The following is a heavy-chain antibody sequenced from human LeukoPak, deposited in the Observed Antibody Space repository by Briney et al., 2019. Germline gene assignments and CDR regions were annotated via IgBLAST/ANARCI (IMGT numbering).Heavy chain of an antibody. D-gene: IGHD1-26*01. CDR3: ARDPATGMASGRHDY. V-gene: IGHV1-18*04. CDR2: ISAYNGDT. J-gene: IGHJ4*01. Sequence: ASVKVSCKTSGYTFTSYGFTWARQAPGQGLEWMGWISAYNGDTMYAQNFQGRVTLTTDTSTTTAYMELRSLTSDDTAVYYCARDPATGMASGRHDYWGQGTLVTVSS. CDR1: GYTFTSYG.